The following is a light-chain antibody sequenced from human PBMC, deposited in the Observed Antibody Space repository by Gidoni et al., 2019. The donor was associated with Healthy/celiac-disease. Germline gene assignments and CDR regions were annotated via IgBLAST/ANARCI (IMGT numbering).Light chain of an antibody. CDR2: GAS. CDR1: QSVSSSY. CDR3: QQYGSSPET. Sequence: EIVLTQSPGTLSLSPGEKATPSGRARQSVSSSYLAWYHQNPGQAPRLLIYGASSRATGIPDRFSGSGSGTDFTLTISRLEPEDFAVYYCQQYGSSPETFGQGTKVEIK. J-gene: IGKJ1*01. V-gene: IGKV3-20*01.